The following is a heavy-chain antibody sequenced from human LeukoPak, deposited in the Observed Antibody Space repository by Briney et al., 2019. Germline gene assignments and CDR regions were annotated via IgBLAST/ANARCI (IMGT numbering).Heavy chain of an antibody. CDR1: GFTFSSYE. J-gene: IGHJ4*02. CDR3: AREDCSSTSCYAIDY. D-gene: IGHD2-2*01. Sequence: GGSLRLSCAASGFTFSSYEMNWVRQAPGKGLEWVSYISSSGSTIYYADSVKGRFTISRDNAKNSLYPQMNSLRAEDTAVYYCAREDCSSTSCYAIDYWGQGTLVTVSS. V-gene: IGHV3-48*03. CDR2: ISSSGSTI.